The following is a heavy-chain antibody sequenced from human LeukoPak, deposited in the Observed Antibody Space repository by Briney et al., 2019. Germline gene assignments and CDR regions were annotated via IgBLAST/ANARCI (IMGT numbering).Heavy chain of an antibody. Sequence: GGSLRLSCAASGFTFSSYAMSWVRQAPGKGLEWVSAISGSGGSTYYADSVKGRFTISRDNSKNTLYLQMNSLRAEDTAVYYCAKDRGWDTATKEIDYWGQGTLVTVSS. J-gene: IGHJ4*02. CDR1: GFTFSSYA. D-gene: IGHD5-18*01. V-gene: IGHV3-23*01. CDR2: ISGSGGST. CDR3: AKDRGWDTATKEIDY.